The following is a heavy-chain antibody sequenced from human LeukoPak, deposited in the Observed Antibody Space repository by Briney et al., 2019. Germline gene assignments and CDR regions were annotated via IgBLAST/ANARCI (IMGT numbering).Heavy chain of an antibody. CDR3: ARDPRGSYYFSNYYFDY. CDR1: GFTFSSYW. V-gene: IGHV3-7*01. Sequence: GGSLRLSCAASGFTFSSYWMSWVRQAPGKGLEWVANIKQDGSKKYYVDSVKGRFTISRDNAKNSLYLQMNSLRAEDTAVYYCARDPRGSYYFSNYYFDYWGQGTLVTVSS. CDR2: IKQDGSKK. D-gene: IGHD1-26*01. J-gene: IGHJ4*02.